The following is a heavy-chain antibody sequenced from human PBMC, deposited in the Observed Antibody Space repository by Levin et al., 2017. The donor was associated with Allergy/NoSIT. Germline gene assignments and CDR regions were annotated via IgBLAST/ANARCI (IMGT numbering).Heavy chain of an antibody. V-gene: IGHV3-23*01. Sequence: GGSLRLSCAASGFTFSSYAMSWVRQAPGKGLEWVSAISGSGGSTNYADSVKGRFTISRDNSKNTLYLQMNSLRAEDTAVYYCAKDTYDYGDYDFDYWGQGTLVTVSS. CDR3: AKDTYDYGDYDFDY. CDR1: GFTFSSYA. D-gene: IGHD4-17*01. J-gene: IGHJ4*02. CDR2: ISGSGGST.